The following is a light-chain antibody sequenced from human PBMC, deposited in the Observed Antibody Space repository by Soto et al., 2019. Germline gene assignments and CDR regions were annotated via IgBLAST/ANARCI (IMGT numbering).Light chain of an antibody. V-gene: IGKV1-5*03. CDR2: KAS. Sequence: DIQMTQSPSTLSGSVGDRVTITCRASQTISSWLAWYQQKPGKAPKHLIYKASTLKSGVPSRFSGSRSGTEFTITISSLQPDDFATYYYQHYNSYSEAFGQGPKVELK. J-gene: IGKJ1*01. CDR3: QHYNSYSEA. CDR1: QTISSW.